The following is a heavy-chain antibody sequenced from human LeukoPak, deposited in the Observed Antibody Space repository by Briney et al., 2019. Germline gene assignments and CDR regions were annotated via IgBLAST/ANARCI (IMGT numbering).Heavy chain of an antibody. J-gene: IGHJ4*02. D-gene: IGHD3-10*01. CDR2: ISGSGGST. CDR3: AKESGITMVQGVIKGFHFDY. CDR1: GFTFSSYA. V-gene: IGHV3-23*01. Sequence: GGSLRLSCAASGFTFSSYAMSWVRQAPGKGLEWVSAISGSGGSTYYADSVKGRFTISRDNSKNTLYLQMNSLRAEDTAVYYCAKESGITMVQGVIKGFHFDYWGQGTLVTVSS.